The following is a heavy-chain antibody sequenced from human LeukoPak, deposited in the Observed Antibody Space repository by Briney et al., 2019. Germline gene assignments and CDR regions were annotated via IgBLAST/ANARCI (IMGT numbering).Heavy chain of an antibody. Sequence: KASATLSLTCAVSGYFINSGYYWAWIRQPPGKGLEWIGIIFHSGSTHYNPSLKSRVTISVDTPKNQFFMKLSSVTAADSAVYYCARESIYTSTGDDYWGQGTLVTVSS. CDR2: IFHSGST. CDR3: ARESIYTSTGDDY. D-gene: IGHD3-16*01. V-gene: IGHV4-38-2*02. CDR1: GYFINSGYY. J-gene: IGHJ4*02.